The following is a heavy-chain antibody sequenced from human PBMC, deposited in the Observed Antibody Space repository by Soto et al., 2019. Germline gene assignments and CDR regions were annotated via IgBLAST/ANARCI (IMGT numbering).Heavy chain of an antibody. CDR2: IYWNDDE. CDR3: AHSADTTLPPSAFFFQAEDGIRDVRSVSAFLLNRSSDL. CDR1: GVG. J-gene: IGHJ2*01. Sequence: GVGGGWIRQPPVKALEWLALIYWNDDERYSPSLKSRLTSTKDTSTNQVVLTMTDMDPVDTATYYCAHSADTTLPPSAFFFQAEDGIRDVRSVSAFLLNRSSDL. V-gene: IGHV2-5*01. D-gene: IGHD3-10*02.